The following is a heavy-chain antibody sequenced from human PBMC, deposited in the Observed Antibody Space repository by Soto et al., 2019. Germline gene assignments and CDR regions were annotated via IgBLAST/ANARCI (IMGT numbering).Heavy chain of an antibody. J-gene: IGHJ4*02. D-gene: IGHD3-3*01. CDR2: ISGSGGST. Sequence: PGGSLRLSCAASGFTFSSYAMSWVRQAPGKGLEWVSAISGSGGSTYYADSVKGRFTISRDNSKNTLYLQMNSLRAEDTAVYYFARDKRDLRFLEWSYYFDYWGQGTLVTVSS. V-gene: IGHV3-23*01. CDR1: GFTFSSYA. CDR3: ARDKRDLRFLEWSYYFDY.